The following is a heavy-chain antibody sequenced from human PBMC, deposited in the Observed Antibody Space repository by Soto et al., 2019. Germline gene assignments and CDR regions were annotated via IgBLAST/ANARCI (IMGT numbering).Heavy chain of an antibody. Sequence: ASVKVSCKASGGTFTSYGISWVRQAPGQGLEWMGWISAYNGNTNYAQKLQGRVTMTTDTSTSTAYMELRSLRSDDTAVYYCARDSGLLGYCSSTSCSLRYWGQGTLVTVSP. V-gene: IGHV1-18*01. CDR1: GGTFTSYG. J-gene: IGHJ4*02. D-gene: IGHD2-2*01. CDR2: ISAYNGNT. CDR3: ARDSGLLGYCSSTSCSLRY.